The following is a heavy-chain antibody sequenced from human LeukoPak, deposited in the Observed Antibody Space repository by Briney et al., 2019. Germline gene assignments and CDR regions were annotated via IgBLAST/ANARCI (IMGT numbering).Heavy chain of an antibody. CDR1: GGTFISYA. CDR3: ARAGAPIVVVPAANDYYYYYMDV. V-gene: IGHV1-69*05. J-gene: IGHJ6*03. CDR2: IIPIFGTA. D-gene: IGHD2-2*01. Sequence: ASVKVSCKASGGTFISYAISWVRQAPGQGPEWMGGIIPIFGTANYAQKFQGRVTITTDESTSTAYMELSSLRPEDTAVYYCARAGAPIVVVPAANDYYYYYMDVWGKGTTVTVSS.